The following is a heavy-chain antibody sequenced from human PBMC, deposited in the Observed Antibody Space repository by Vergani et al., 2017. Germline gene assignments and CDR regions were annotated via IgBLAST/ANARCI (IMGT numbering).Heavy chain of an antibody. CDR2: IRSDENHQ. J-gene: IGHJ4*02. CDR3: VKDDPSLDH. V-gene: IGHV3-30*02. Sequence: QVHLVESGGGVVQSGGSLRLSCVASGFTFSDFGMHWVRQTPGEGLECVAFIRSDENHQYYGDSVKDRFTISRDNSKNTVYLQMTGLRVEDTAVYYCVKDDPSLDHWGQGTLVTVSS. CDR1: GFTFSDFG.